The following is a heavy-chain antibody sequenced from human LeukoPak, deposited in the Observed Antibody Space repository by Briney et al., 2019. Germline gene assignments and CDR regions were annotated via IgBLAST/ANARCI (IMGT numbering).Heavy chain of an antibody. J-gene: IGHJ4*02. CDR2: INHSGST. Sequence: SETLSVTCGVYGGSSSGYYWSWIRQPPGKGLEWIGEINHSGSTKYNPSLKSRVTISVDTSKNQFSLKLSSVTAADTAVYYCARHRYYYGSGSLDYWGQGTLVTVSS. D-gene: IGHD3-10*01. CDR3: ARHRYYYGSGSLDY. V-gene: IGHV4-34*01. CDR1: GGSSSGYY.